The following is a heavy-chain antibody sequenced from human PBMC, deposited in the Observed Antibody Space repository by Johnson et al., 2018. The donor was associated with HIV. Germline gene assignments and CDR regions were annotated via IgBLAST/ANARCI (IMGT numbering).Heavy chain of an antibody. CDR1: GFTFSNAW. CDR3: ARPRRGMATNRDAFDI. D-gene: IGHD5-24*01. CDR2: ISGTSGSI. V-gene: IGHV3-48*01. J-gene: IGHJ3*02. Sequence: VQLVESGGGLVQPGGSLRLSCAASGFTFSNAWMNWVRQAPGKGLEWVSSISGTSGSIGYADSVKGRFTISRDNSKNTLYLQMNSLRAEDTAVYYCARPRRGMATNRDAFDIWGQGTMVTVSS.